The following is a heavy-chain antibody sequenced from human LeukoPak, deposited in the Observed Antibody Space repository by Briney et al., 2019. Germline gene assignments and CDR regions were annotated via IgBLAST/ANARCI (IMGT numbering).Heavy chain of an antibody. D-gene: IGHD3-22*01. CDR2: IWYDGSNK. V-gene: IGHV3-33*01. CDR1: GFTFSSYG. CDR3: ARSYYYDSSGYDRWFAP. Sequence: PGGSLRLSCAASGFTFSSYGMHWVRQAPGKGLEWVAVIWYDGSNKYYADSVKGRFTISRDNSKNTLYLQMNSLRAEDTAVYYCARSYYYDSSGYDRWFAPWGQGTLVTVSS. J-gene: IGHJ5*02.